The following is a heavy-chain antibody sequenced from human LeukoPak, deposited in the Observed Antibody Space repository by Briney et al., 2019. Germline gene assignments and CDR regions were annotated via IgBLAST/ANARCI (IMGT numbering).Heavy chain of an antibody. CDR1: GFTFSNYW. V-gene: IGHV3-74*01. J-gene: IGHJ5*02. CDR2: INSDVRST. D-gene: IGHD6-13*01. Sequence: PGGSLRLSCAASGFTFSNYWMHWVRQAPGKGLVWVSRINSDVRSTNYADSVKGRFTISRDNSKNTLYLQMNSLRAEDTAVYYCAKLYSSSWHDWFDPWGQGTLVTVSS. CDR3: AKLYSSSWHDWFDP.